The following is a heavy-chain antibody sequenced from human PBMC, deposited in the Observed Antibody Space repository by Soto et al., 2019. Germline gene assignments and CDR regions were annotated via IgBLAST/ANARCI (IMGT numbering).Heavy chain of an antibody. Sequence: GASVKVSCKASGYTFTSYGISWVRQAPGQGLEWMGWISAYNGNPNYAPKLQGRVTMTTDTSTSTAYRELRSLRSDDTAVYYCARAKSIAVAGTGGAMGYWGQGTLVPVSS. CDR3: ARAKSIAVAGTGGAMGY. CDR2: ISAYNGNP. J-gene: IGHJ4*02. D-gene: IGHD6-19*01. CDR1: GYTFTSYG. V-gene: IGHV1-18*01.